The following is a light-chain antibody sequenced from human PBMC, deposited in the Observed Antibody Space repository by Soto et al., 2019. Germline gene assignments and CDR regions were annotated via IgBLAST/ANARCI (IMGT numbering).Light chain of an antibody. J-gene: IGKJ5*01. V-gene: IGKV3D-15*01. Sequence: IVMPQTPATLSVSPGERATLSCRASQSVSSYLAWYQQKPGQAPRLLIYGASTRAPGIPARFSGSGSGTEFTLTISSLQSEDFALYYCQQYNNWPPVTFGQGTRLEI. CDR2: GAS. CDR3: QQYNNWPPVT. CDR1: QSVSSY.